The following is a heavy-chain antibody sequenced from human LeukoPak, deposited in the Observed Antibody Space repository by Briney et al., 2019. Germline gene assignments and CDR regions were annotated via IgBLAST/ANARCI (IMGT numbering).Heavy chain of an antibody. CDR1: GGSISSSSYY. CDR2: IYYSGST. V-gene: IGHV4-61*05. CDR3: ARGEGGRWLQLSTFDY. D-gene: IGHD5-24*01. J-gene: IGHJ4*02. Sequence: SETLSLTCTVSGGSISSSSYYWGWIRQPPGKGLEWIGYIYYSGSTNYNPSLKSRVTISVDTSKNQFSLKLSSVTAADTAVYYCARGEGGRWLQLSTFDYWGQGTLVTVSS.